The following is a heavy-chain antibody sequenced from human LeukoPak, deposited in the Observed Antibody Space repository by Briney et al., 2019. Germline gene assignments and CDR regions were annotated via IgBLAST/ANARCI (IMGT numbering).Heavy chain of an antibody. D-gene: IGHD6-13*01. Sequence: GRSLRLSCAASGFTFSSYAMHWVRQAPGKGLEWEAVISYDGSNKYYADSVKGRFTISRDNSKNTLYLQMNSLRAEDTAVYYCARPMYSGYSSSWYPGDFDYWGQGTLVTVSS. CDR2: ISYDGSNK. CDR3: ARPMYSGYSSSWYPGDFDY. V-gene: IGHV3-30-3*01. CDR1: GFTFSSYA. J-gene: IGHJ4*02.